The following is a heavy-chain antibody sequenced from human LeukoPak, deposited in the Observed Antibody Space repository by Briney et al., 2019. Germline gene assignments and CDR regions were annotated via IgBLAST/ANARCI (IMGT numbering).Heavy chain of an antibody. D-gene: IGHD1-26*01. CDR2: IYNSAST. J-gene: IGHJ4*02. CDR3: ARARIVGATEFDY. Sequence: SETLSLTCTVSGGSISSHYWSWIRQAPGKGLEWIGYIYNSASTYYNPSLKSRVTISVDTSKNQFSLKLSSVTAADTAVYYCARARIVGATEFDYWGQGTLVTVSS. CDR1: GGSISSHY. V-gene: IGHV4-59*11.